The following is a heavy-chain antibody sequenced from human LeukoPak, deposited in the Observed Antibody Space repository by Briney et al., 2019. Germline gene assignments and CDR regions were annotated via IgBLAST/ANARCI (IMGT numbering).Heavy chain of an antibody. D-gene: IGHD3-16*01. CDR1: GDSISSSNYC. CDR2: VCNSGNT. J-gene: IGHJ4*02. CDR3: AKGGPYYFDY. Sequence: PSETLSLTCDVSGDSISSSNYCWGWIRQPPGRGLEGIGTVCNSGNTYYKPSLKSRVTISVDTSKNQFSLKLSSVTAADTAVYYCAKGGPYYFDYWGQGTLVTVSS. V-gene: IGHV4-39*07.